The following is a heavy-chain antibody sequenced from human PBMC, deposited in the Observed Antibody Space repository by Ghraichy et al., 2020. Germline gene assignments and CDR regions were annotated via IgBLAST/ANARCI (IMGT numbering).Heavy chain of an antibody. V-gene: IGHV3-23*01. CDR1: GFNFRTHA. CDR3: AREMGDYIFSAFDR. D-gene: IGHD4-17*01. J-gene: IGHJ3*02. CDR2: VGGSGGIT. Sequence: GGSLRLSCVVSGFNFRTHAMSWVRQAPGKGLEWVSSVGGSGGITYHAASVKGRFTISRDNSEDTLYLEMNSLRAEDTALYYCAREMGDYIFSAFDRWGQGTLVTVSS.